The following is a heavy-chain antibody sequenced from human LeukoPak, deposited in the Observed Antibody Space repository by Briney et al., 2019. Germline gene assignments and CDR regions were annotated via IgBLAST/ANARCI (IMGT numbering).Heavy chain of an antibody. CDR1: GYTFTGYY. V-gene: IGHV1-2*02. Sequence: ASVKVSCKASGYTFTGYYMHWVRQTPRQGLEWMGWINPNSGGTNYAQKFQGRVTMTSDTSISTAYMELNRLRSDDTAVYYCARPPGRDGYNRYDYWGQGTLVTVSS. CDR2: INPNSGGT. D-gene: IGHD5-24*01. J-gene: IGHJ4*02. CDR3: ARPPGRDGYNRYDY.